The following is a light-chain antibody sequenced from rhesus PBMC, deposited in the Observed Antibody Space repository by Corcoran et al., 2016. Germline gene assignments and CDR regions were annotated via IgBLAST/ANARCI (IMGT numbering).Light chain of an antibody. J-gene: IGKJ4*01. CDR3: QQGYSTPLT. V-gene: IGKV1-33*02. CDR1: QGISNA. Sequence: DIQMSQSPSSLSASVGDKVTITCRASQGISNALAWYQQKTGKAPKLLIYAASSLERGVPARFSGSRSGTDFTLTISSLQPEDVATYYCQQGYSTPLTVGGGTKVELK. CDR2: AAS.